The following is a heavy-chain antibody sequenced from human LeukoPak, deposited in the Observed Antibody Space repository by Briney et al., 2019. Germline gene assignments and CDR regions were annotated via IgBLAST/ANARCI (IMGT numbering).Heavy chain of an antibody. CDR3: ASNNVGGD. CDR1: GFTFDDYA. Sequence: GSLRLSCAASGFTFDDYAMHWVRQAPGKGLEWVSLISGDGGSTYYADSVKGRFTISRDNSKNSLYLQMNSLRTEDTALYYCASNNVGGDWGQGTLVTVSS. CDR2: ISGDGGST. D-gene: IGHD1/OR15-1a*01. J-gene: IGHJ4*02. V-gene: IGHV3-43*02.